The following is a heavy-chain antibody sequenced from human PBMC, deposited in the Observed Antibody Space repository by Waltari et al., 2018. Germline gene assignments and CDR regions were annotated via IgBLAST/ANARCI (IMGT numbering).Heavy chain of an antibody. Sequence: QVQLVESGGGVVQPGRSLRLSCAASGFTFSSYGMHWVRQAPGKGLEGVAVISYDGSNKYYADSVKGRFTISRDNSKNTLYLQMNSLRAEDTAVYYCAKGGSYGSGMDVWGQGTTVTVSS. CDR3: AKGGSYGSGMDV. CDR1: GFTFSSYG. V-gene: IGHV3-30*18. D-gene: IGHD1-26*01. CDR2: ISYDGSNK. J-gene: IGHJ6*02.